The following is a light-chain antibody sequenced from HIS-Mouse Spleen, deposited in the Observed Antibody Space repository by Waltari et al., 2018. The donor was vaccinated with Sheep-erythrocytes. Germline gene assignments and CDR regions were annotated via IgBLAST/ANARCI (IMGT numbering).Light chain of an antibody. CDR1: SSDVGGSNY. J-gene: IGLJ3*02. CDR3: SSFTSSSTWV. Sequence: QSALPQPASVSGSPGPSITISCTGTSSDVGGSNYVSWYQQHPGKAPKLMIYEVSNRPSGVSNRFSGSKSGNTASLTISGLQAEDEADYYCSSFTSSSTWVFGGGTKLTVL. CDR2: EVS. V-gene: IGLV2-14*01.